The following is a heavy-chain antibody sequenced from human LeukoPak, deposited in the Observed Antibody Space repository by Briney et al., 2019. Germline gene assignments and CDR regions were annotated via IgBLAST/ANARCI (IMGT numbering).Heavy chain of an antibody. CDR2: IYYSGST. V-gene: IGHV4-39*01. Sequence: SETLSLTCTVSGGSISSSSYYWGWIRQPPGKGLEWIGSIYYSGSTYYNPSLKSRVTISVDTSKNQFSLKLSSVTAADTAVCYCARQVAAEDYFDYWGQGTLVTVSS. J-gene: IGHJ4*02. CDR1: GGSISSSSYY. CDR3: ARQVAAEDYFDY. D-gene: IGHD6-13*01.